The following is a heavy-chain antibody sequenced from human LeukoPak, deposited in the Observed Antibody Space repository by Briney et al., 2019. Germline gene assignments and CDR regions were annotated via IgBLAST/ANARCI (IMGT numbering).Heavy chain of an antibody. D-gene: IGHD1-14*01. CDR2: ISWDDNTE. V-gene: IGHV3-43*01. CDR3: GKGPRRCTGCDGFDI. J-gene: IGHJ3*02. Sequence: GGSLRLCCAASGFTLDDYSMHWVRQVPGKGLEWVSIISWDDNTEYYADSVKGRFTISRDNSKTSLYLQMNSLRTEDTALYYCGKGPRRCTGCDGFDILGQGTMVTVSS. CDR1: GFTLDDYS.